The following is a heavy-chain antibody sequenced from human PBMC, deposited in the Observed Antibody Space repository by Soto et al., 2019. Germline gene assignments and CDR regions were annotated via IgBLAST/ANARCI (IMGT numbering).Heavy chain of an antibody. D-gene: IGHD6-19*01. J-gene: IGHJ4*02. Sequence: QVRLQESGPGLVKSSETMSLTCTASGGSISSRYWNWIRQPPGKGLEWIGHIYNGESTNYNPSLKSRVTISVDTSKNQFSLKLGSVTAADTAVYYCAQTHGWPGFDYWGQGILVTVSS. CDR2: IYNGEST. V-gene: IGHV4-59*01. CDR3: AQTHGWPGFDY. CDR1: GGSISSRY.